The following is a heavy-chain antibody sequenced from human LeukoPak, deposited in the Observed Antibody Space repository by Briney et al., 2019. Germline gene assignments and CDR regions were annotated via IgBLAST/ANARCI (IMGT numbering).Heavy chain of an antibody. D-gene: IGHD4-23*01. Sequence: SETLSLTCTVSGGSISSRSDYWGWIRQTPGKGLEWIGNLDSSGSTYYNPSLKSRVTISVGTSKNQFSLNLRSVTAADTAIYFCSRSHDYGGLYFYYYMDVWGKGTTVTVPS. V-gene: IGHV4-39*01. J-gene: IGHJ6*03. CDR2: LDSSGST. CDR1: GGSISSRSDY. CDR3: SRSHDYGGLYFYYYMDV.